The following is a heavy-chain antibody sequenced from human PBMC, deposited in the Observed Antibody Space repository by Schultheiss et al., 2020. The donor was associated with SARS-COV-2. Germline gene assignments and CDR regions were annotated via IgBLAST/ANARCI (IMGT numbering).Heavy chain of an antibody. CDR3: ARFGAATFSGWYFDF. V-gene: IGHV5-51*01. CDR1: GYGFYGYW. Sequence: GESLKISCQGSGYGFYGYWIGWVRQMPGKGLEWMGIIYPDSSDTKYSPTFQGPVTMSADNSISTAYLLWNSLKVSDSAMYSCARFGAATFSGWYFDFWGRGTVATVSS. J-gene: IGHJ2*01. CDR2: IYPDSSDT. D-gene: IGHD6-25*01.